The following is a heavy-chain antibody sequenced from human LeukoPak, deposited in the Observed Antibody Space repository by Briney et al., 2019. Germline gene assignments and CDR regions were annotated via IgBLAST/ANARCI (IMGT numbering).Heavy chain of an antibody. Sequence: GGSLRLSCAASGFTFSSYSMNWVRQAPGKGLEWVSFISSSSSYIYYADLVKGRFTISRDNAKNSLYLQMNSLRAEDTAVYYCARVRHYYDSSGYSDYWGQGTLVTVSS. J-gene: IGHJ4*02. V-gene: IGHV3-21*01. D-gene: IGHD3-22*01. CDR2: ISSSSSYI. CDR1: GFTFSSYS. CDR3: ARVRHYYDSSGYSDY.